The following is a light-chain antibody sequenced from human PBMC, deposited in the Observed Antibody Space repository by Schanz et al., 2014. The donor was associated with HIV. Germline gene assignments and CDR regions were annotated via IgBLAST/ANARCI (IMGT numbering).Light chain of an antibody. Sequence: EIVLTQSPDTLSLSPGERATLSCRASQTVSSSSLAWYQQKPGQSPRLLIYGASTRATGIPDRFSGSGSGTDFSLTISRLEPEDFAVYYCQQYGSSLFGQGTKVEIK. CDR3: QQYGSSL. CDR2: GAS. J-gene: IGKJ1*01. CDR1: QTVSSSS. V-gene: IGKV3-20*01.